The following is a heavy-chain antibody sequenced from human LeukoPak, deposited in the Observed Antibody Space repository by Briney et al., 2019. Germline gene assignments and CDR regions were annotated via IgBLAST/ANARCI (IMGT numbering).Heavy chain of an antibody. CDR1: GFTFSSYA. CDR2: ISSNGGST. J-gene: IGHJ4*02. CDR3: ARVRDGYNDY. V-gene: IGHV3-64*01. D-gene: IGHD5-24*01. Sequence: GGSLRLSCAASGFTFSSYAMHWVRQAPGKGLEYVSAISSNGGSTYYANSVKGRFTISRDNSKNTLYLQMGSLRAEDMAVYYCARVRDGYNDYWGQGTLVTVSS.